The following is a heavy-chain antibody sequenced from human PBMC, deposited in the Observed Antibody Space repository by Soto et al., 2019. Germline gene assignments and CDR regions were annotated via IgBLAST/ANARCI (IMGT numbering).Heavy chain of an antibody. D-gene: IGHD3-10*01. Sequence: ASVKVSCKASGYTFTSYGISWVRQAPGQGLGWMGWISAYNGNTNYAQKLQGRVTMTTDTSTSTAYMELRSLRSDDTAVYYCARDPFLYYYGSGSYYLPNYYYYGMDVWGQGTTVTVSS. V-gene: IGHV1-18*01. CDR3: ARDPFLYYYGSGSYYLPNYYYYGMDV. J-gene: IGHJ6*02. CDR1: GYTFTSYG. CDR2: ISAYNGNT.